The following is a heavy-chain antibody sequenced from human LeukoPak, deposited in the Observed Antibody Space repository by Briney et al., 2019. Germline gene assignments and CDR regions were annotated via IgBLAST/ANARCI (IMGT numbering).Heavy chain of an antibody. J-gene: IGHJ2*01. CDR1: GYTLTELS. V-gene: IGHV3-66*01. CDR2: IYNSGRT. CDR3: ARKLLLRWYFDL. Sequence: GASVKVSCKVSGYTLTELSMHWVRQAPGKGLEWVSVIYNSGRTYYADSVKGRFTISRDNSKNTLYLQMNSLRAEDTAVYYCARKLLLRWYFDLWGRGTLVTVSS. D-gene: IGHD2-21*02.